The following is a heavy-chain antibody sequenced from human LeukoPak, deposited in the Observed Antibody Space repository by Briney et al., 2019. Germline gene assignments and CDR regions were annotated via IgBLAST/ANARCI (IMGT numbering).Heavy chain of an antibody. CDR3: ARDSQKGI. CDR1: GFTVSTNY. CDR2: LYSGGSA. J-gene: IGHJ4*02. Sequence: GGSLRLSCAASGFTVSTNYMSWVRQAPGKGLEWVSVLYSGGSAYYADSVKGRFTVSRDTSKNTLYLQMNSLRAEDTAVYYCARDSQKGIWGQGTLVTVSS. V-gene: IGHV3-66*01. D-gene: IGHD3-3*02.